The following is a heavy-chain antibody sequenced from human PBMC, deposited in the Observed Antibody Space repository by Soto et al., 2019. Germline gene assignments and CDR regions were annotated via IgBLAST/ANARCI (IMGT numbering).Heavy chain of an antibody. Sequence: ASVKVSCKASGYTFTSCGISWVRQAPGQGLEWMGWISAYNGNTNYAQKLQGRVTMTTDTSTSTAYMELRSLRSDDTAVYYCAREGYCSGGSCYWFDPWGQGTLVTVSS. D-gene: IGHD2-15*01. CDR3: AREGYCSGGSCYWFDP. CDR2: ISAYNGNT. J-gene: IGHJ5*02. CDR1: GYTFTSCG. V-gene: IGHV1-18*01.